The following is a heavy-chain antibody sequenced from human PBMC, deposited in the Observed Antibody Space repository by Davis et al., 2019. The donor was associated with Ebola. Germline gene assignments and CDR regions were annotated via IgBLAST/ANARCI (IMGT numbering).Heavy chain of an antibody. J-gene: IGHJ2*01. V-gene: IGHV3-33*01. Sequence: PGGSLRLSCAASGFTFSSYGMHWVRQAPGKGLEWVAVIWYDGSNKYYADSVKGRFTISRDNSKNTLYLQMNSLRAEDTAVYYCARQGTMVRGVTKYWYFDLWGRGTLVTVSS. CDR3: ARQGTMVRGVTKYWYFDL. CDR2: IWYDGSNK. CDR1: GFTFSSYG. D-gene: IGHD3-10*01.